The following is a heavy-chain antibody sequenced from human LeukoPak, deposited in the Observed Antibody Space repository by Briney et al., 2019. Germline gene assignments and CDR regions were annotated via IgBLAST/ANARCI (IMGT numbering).Heavy chain of an antibody. CDR3: AREGDHYYDSSGYYYGRGDLDY. CDR2: IYPRDGST. V-gene: IGHV1-46*01. CDR1: GYTFTSNY. Sequence: ASVKVSCKASGYTFTSNYIHWVRQAPGQGLEWMGMIYPRDGSTSYAQKFQGRVTMTRDTSTSTVYMELSSLRSEDTAVYYCAREGDHYYDSSGYYYGRGDLDYWGQGTLVTVSS. D-gene: IGHD3-22*01. J-gene: IGHJ4*02.